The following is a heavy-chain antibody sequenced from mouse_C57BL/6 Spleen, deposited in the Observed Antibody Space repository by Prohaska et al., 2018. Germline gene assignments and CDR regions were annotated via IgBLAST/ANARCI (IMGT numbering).Heavy chain of an antibody. CDR2: IYPGDGDT. CDR3: ANYGSSYYFDY. D-gene: IGHD1-1*01. V-gene: IGHV1-80*01. CDR1: GYAFSSYW. Sequence: ISCKASGYAFSSYWMNWVKQRPGKGLEWIGQIYPGDGDTNYNGKFKGEATLTADKSSSTAYMQLSSLTSEDSAVYFCANYGSSYYFDYWGQGTTLTVSS. J-gene: IGHJ2*01.